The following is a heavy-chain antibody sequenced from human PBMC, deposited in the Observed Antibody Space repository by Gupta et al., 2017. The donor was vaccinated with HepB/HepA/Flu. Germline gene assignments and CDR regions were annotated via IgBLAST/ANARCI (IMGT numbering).Heavy chain of an antibody. CDR1: GFPFDEFA. CDR2: ISGDGSGT. V-gene: IGHV3-43*02. Sequence: DVQLLESAGGVLQLGGSRRRACIAPGFPFDEFALHWVRQRPGKGLVWVSVISGDGSGTYYADSVKGRFTISRDNSENSLFLQMNSLTIEDTALYYCVRGRYSYDVSGTFDFWGQGTLVTVSS. D-gene: IGHD3-22*01. J-gene: IGHJ4*02. CDR3: VRGRYSYDVSGTFDF.